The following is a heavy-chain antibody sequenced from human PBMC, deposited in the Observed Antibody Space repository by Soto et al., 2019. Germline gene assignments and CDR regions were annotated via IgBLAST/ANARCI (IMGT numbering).Heavy chain of an antibody. J-gene: IGHJ6*02. Sequence: ASVKVSCKASGGTFSSYAISWVRQAPGQGLEWMGGIIPIFGTANYAQKFQGRVTITADESTSTAYMELSSLRSEDTAVYYCARATGGGDDFWSGYSYYYYYGMDVWGQGTTVTVSS. CDR3: ARATGGGDDFWSGYSYYYYYGMDV. D-gene: IGHD3-3*01. CDR1: GGTFSSYA. CDR2: IIPIFGTA. V-gene: IGHV1-69*13.